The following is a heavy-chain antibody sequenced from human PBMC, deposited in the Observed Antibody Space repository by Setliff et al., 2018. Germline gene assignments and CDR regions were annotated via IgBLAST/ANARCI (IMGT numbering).Heavy chain of an antibody. V-gene: IGHV3-74*01. Sequence: GGSLRLSCAASGFTFSSYWMHWVRQAPGKGLVWVSRINSDGSSTSYADSVKGRFTISRDNAKNSLYLQMNSLRAEDTALYYCAKGYCSSTSCYSNYYGMDVWGQGTTVTVSS. CDR1: GFTFSSYW. D-gene: IGHD2-2*01. CDR3: AKGYCSSTSCYSNYYGMDV. J-gene: IGHJ6*02. CDR2: INSDGSST.